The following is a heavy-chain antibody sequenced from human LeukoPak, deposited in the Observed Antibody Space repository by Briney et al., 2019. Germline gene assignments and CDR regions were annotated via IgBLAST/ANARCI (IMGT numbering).Heavy chain of an antibody. J-gene: IGHJ4*02. CDR3: ARDSYGDYAY. V-gene: IGHV3-30-3*01. CDR2: ISYDGSNK. D-gene: IGHD4-17*01. Sequence: GGFLRLSCAASGFTFSSYAMHWVRQAPGKGLEWVAVISYDGSNKYYADSVKGRFTISRDNSKNTLYLQMNSLRAEDTAVYYCARDSYGDYAYWGQGTLVTVSS. CDR1: GFTFSSYA.